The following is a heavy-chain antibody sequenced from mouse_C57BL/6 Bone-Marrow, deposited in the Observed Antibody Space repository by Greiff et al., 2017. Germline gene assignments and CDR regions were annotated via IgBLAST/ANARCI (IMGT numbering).Heavy chain of an antibody. CDR1: GFSFNTYA. CDR3: VRLGYYGSSYGAEYFDF. D-gene: IGHD1-1*01. J-gene: IGHJ1*03. CDR2: IRSKSNNYAK. V-gene: IGHV10-1*01. Sequence: EVQLQESGGGLVQPKGSLKLSCAVSGFSFNTYAMNWVRQAPGKGLEWVARIRSKSNNYAKSYADSVKDRFTISRDDSESINYLQMNNLKTEDTARYYCVRLGYYGSSYGAEYFDFWGTGTTVTVSS.